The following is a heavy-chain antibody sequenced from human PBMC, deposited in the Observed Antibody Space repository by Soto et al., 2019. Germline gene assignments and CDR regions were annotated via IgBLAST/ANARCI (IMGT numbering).Heavy chain of an antibody. D-gene: IGHD6-19*01. V-gene: IGHV5-51*01. CDR3: ARLSYSSGWYVGDGMDV. CDR1: GYSFTSYW. J-gene: IGHJ6*02. Sequence: EVQLVQSGAEVKKPGESLKISCKGSGYSFTSYWIGWVRQMPGKGLEWMGIIYPGDSDTRYSPSFQGQVTISADKSISTAYLQWSSLKASDTAMYYCARLSYSSGWYVGDGMDVWGQGTTVTVSS. CDR2: IYPGDSDT.